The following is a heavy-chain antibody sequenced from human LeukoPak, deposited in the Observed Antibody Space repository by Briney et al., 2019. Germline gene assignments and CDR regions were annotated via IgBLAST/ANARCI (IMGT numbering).Heavy chain of an antibody. V-gene: IGHV4-39*01. CDR3: ARQGDGITMVRGVID. D-gene: IGHD3-10*01. CDR1: GGSISSSSYY. Sequence: SETLSLTCTVSGGSISSSSYYWGWIRQPPGKGLEWIGSIYYSGSTYYNPSLKSRVTISVDTSKNQFSLKLSSVTAADTAVYYCARQGDGITMVRGVIDWGQGTLVTVSS. CDR2: IYYSGST. J-gene: IGHJ4*02.